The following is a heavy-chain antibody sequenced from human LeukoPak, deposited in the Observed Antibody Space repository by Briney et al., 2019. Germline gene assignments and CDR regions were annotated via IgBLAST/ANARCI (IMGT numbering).Heavy chain of an antibody. CDR2: INHGGST. J-gene: IGHJ4*02. D-gene: IGHD5-18*01. V-gene: IGHV4-34*01. CDR1: GGSFSGYY. CDR3: ARERIERYTYASSDFDY. Sequence: SETLSLTCAVYGGSFSGYYWSWIRQPPGRGLEWIGEINHGGSTNYNPSLKSRVTISVDTSKNQFSLKVTSVTAADTALYYCARERIERYTYASSDFDYWGRGTLVTVSS.